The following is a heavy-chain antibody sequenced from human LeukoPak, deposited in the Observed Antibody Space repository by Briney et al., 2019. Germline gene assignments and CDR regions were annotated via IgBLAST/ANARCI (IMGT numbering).Heavy chain of an antibody. CDR3: ARGYGSGSSYYYFDY. CDR2: ISSSSSYI. J-gene: IGHJ4*02. D-gene: IGHD3-10*01. V-gene: IGHV3-21*01. Sequence: PGGSLRLSCAASGFTFSSYSMSWVRQAPGKGLEWVSSISSSSSYIYYADSVKGRFTISRDNAKNSLYLQMNSLRAEDTAVYYCARGYGSGSSYYYFDYWGQGTLVTVSS. CDR1: GFTFSSYS.